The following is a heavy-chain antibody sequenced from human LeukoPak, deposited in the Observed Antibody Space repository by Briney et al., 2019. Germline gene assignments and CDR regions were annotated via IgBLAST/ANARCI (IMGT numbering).Heavy chain of an antibody. V-gene: IGHV4-39*07. CDR3: ARDLDTAMVF. Sequence: SETLSLTRTVSGGSISSSSYYWGWIRQPPGKGLEWIGSIYYSGSTYYNPSLKSRVTISVDTSKNQFSLKLSSVTAAGTAVYYCARDLDTAMVFWGQGTLVTVSS. D-gene: IGHD5-18*01. CDR1: GGSISSSSYY. J-gene: IGHJ4*02. CDR2: IYYSGST.